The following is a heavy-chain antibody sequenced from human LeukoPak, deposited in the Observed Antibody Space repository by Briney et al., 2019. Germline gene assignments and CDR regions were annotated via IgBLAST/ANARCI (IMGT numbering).Heavy chain of an antibody. CDR2: ISSSGSTI. J-gene: IGHJ4*02. D-gene: IGHD2-15*01. CDR1: GFTFSDYY. Sequence: GGSLRLSCAASGFTFSDYYMSWIRQAPGKGLERVSYISSSGSTIYYADSVKGRFTISRDNAKNSLYLQMNSLRAEDTAVYYCARVNSSSGGSSLFDYWGQGTLVTVSS. V-gene: IGHV3-11*01. CDR3: ARVNSSSGGSSLFDY.